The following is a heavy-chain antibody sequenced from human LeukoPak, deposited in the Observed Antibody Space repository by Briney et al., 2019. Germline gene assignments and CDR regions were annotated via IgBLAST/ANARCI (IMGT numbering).Heavy chain of an antibody. D-gene: IGHD3-10*01. CDR1: GVSISSGGYY. J-gene: IGHJ5*02. CDR3: ARASITMARGVTGWFDP. Sequence: SETLSLTCTVSGVSISSGGYYWSWIRQHPGKGLEWIGYIYYSGSTYYNPSLKSRVTISVDTSKNQFSLKLSSVTAADTAVYYCARASITMARGVTGWFDPWGQGTLVTVSS. CDR2: IYYSGST. V-gene: IGHV4-31*03.